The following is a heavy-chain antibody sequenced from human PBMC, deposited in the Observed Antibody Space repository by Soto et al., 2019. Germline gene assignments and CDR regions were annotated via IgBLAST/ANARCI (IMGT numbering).Heavy chain of an antibody. CDR3: AKVMTTVTHYYYYYGMDV. J-gene: IGHJ6*02. CDR1: GFTFSSYA. D-gene: IGHD4-4*01. Sequence: GGSLRLSCAASGFTFSSYAISWVRQAPGKGLEWVSAIRGSGGSTYYADSVKGRFTISRDNSKNTLYLQMNSLRAEDTAVYYCAKVMTTVTHYYYYYGMDVWGQGTTVTVSS. V-gene: IGHV3-23*01. CDR2: IRGSGGST.